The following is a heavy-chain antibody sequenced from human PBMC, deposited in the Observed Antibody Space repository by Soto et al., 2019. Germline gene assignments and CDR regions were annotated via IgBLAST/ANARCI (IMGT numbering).Heavy chain of an antibody. J-gene: IGHJ6*02. CDR2: MSYDGRNK. CDR1: GFTFNNHA. D-gene: IGHD1-1*01. V-gene: IGHV3-30*04. Sequence: QVQLVESGGGVVQPGRSLRLSCGASGFTFNNHAMHWVRQAPGKGLAWVAVMSYDGRNKYYADSVKGRFTISRDNSKNTLYLQTTSVRADDTAVYYCARSRGYSNYYSYGMDVWGQGTTVTVSS. CDR3: ARSRGYSNYYSYGMDV.